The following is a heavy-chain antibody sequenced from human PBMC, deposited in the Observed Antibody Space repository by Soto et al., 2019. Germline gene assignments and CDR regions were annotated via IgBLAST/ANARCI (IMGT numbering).Heavy chain of an antibody. D-gene: IGHD3-9*01. J-gene: IGHJ3*01. V-gene: IGHV4-4*02. Sequence: QVQLQESGPGLVKPSGTLSLTCAVSGGSISSSHWWTWVRQSPGKGLEYIGEISHSGTSNSNPSLRGRVTLSVDKFKNHISLTLTSVTAAYTAVYYCARVVLTITRGAFDAWGQGTLVIVSS. CDR2: ISHSGTS. CDR1: GGSISSSHW. CDR3: ARVVLTITRGAFDA.